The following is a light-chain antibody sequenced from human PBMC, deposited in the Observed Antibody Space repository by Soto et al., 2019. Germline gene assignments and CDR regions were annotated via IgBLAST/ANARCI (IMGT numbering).Light chain of an antibody. V-gene: IGKV3-20*01. J-gene: IGKJ4*01. CDR3: QRYGTSLPLT. CDR1: XSVSSNY. Sequence: EIVLTQSPGTLSLXXGXXXXXXXXXXXSVSSNYLAWYQQKPGQAPRLXXYXASXXXXXXPDRFSGSGSGTDFTLTISRLEPEDFAVYYCQRYGTSLPLTFGGGTKVDIK. CDR2: XAS.